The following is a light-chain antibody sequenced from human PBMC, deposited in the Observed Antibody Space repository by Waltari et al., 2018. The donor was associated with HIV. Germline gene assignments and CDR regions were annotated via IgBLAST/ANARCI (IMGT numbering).Light chain of an antibody. J-gene: IGKJ5*01. V-gene: IGKV3-15*01. Sequence: KVMTQSPATLSVSPGERATFTCRASQSVNDSLAWYQQKPGKAPRLLIYDASTRASGIPARFSGSGSGTEFTLTISSLQSEDFAAYFCQQYANWPFTFGQGTRLEIK. CDR2: DAS. CDR3: QQYANWPFT. CDR1: QSVNDS.